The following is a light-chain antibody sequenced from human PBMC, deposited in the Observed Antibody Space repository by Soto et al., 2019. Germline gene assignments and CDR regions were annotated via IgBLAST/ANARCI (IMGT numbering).Light chain of an antibody. J-gene: IGKJ4*01. V-gene: IGKV3-15*01. Sequence: EIVLTQSPATLSVSPGERATLPCRASQSVSSNLAWYQQKPGQAPRLRIYGASTRATGIPARFSGSGSGTEFTLTISSLQSEDFAVYYCQQYNNWLTFGGGTKVDIK. CDR3: QQYNNWLT. CDR1: QSVSSN. CDR2: GAS.